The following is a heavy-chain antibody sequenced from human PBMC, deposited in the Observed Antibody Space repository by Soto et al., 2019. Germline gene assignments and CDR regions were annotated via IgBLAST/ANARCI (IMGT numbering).Heavy chain of an antibody. Sequence: QVQLVQSGAEVKKPGASVKVSCKASGYTFTSYGISWVRQAPGQGLEWMGWFSAYNGNTNYAQKLQGRVTMTTDTSTSTAYMELRSLRSDDTAVYYCARLSYYYDSSAMGDFDYWGQGTLVTVSS. D-gene: IGHD3-22*01. V-gene: IGHV1-18*01. J-gene: IGHJ4*02. CDR3: ARLSYYYDSSAMGDFDY. CDR1: GYTFTSYG. CDR2: FSAYNGNT.